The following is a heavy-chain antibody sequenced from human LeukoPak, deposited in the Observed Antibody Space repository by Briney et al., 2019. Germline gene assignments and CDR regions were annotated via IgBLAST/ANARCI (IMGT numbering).Heavy chain of an antibody. D-gene: IGHD3-10*01. CDR1: GYTFTIYG. CDR2: INTNTGNP. J-gene: IGHJ3*02. Sequence: ASVKVSCKASGYTFTIYGISWVRQAPGQGLEWMGWINTNTGNPTYAQGFTGRFVFSLDTSVSTAYLQISSLKAEDTAVYYCAVLWFGPPASAFDIWGQGTMVTVSS. CDR3: AVLWFGPPASAFDI. V-gene: IGHV7-4-1*02.